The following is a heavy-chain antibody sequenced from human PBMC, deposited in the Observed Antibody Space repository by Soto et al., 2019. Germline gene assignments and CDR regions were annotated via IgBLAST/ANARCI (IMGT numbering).Heavy chain of an antibody. V-gene: IGHV1-58*01. CDR2: IVVGSGNT. CDR3: AADFPPGGGYFRFQH. Sequence: ASVKVSCKASGFTFTSSAVQWVRQARGQRLEWIGWIVVGSGNTNYAQKFQERVTITRDMSTSTAYMELSSLRSEDTAVYYCAADFPPGGGYFRFQHWGQGTLVTVSS. CDR1: GFTFTSSA. J-gene: IGHJ1*01. D-gene: IGHD1-26*01.